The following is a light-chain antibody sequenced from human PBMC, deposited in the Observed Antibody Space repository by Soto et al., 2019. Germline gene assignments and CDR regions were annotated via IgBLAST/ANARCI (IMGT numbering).Light chain of an antibody. Sequence: QSALTQPRSVSGSPGQSVTISCTGTSSDVGGYNYVSWYQQHPGKAPKLMISDVSKWPSGVPDRFSGSKSGNTASLTISGLQAEDEADYYCCSYAGGYTWVFGGGTKLTVL. CDR2: DVS. CDR1: SSDVGGYNY. V-gene: IGLV2-11*01. J-gene: IGLJ3*02. CDR3: CSYAGGYTWV.